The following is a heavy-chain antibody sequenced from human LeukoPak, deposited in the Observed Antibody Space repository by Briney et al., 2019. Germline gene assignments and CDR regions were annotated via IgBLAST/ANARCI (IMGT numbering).Heavy chain of an antibody. V-gene: IGHV4-61*02. CDR2: IYTSGST. Sequence: PSETLSLTCTVSGGSISSGSYYWSWIRQPAGKGLEWIGRIYTSGSTNYNPSLKSRVTISVDTSKNQFSLKLSSVTAADTAVYYCARGQRYYDYVWGSYRPYYFDYWGQGTLVTVSS. J-gene: IGHJ4*02. CDR3: ARGQRYYDYVWGSYRPYYFDY. CDR1: GGSISSGSYY. D-gene: IGHD3-16*02.